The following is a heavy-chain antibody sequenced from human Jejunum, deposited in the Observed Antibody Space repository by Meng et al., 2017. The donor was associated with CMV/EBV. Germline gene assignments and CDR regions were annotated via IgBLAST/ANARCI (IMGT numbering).Heavy chain of an antibody. V-gene: IGHV3-23*01. Sequence: GLPLKNYAMKGVRQAQGKGLQWVDASGDSGDRKYYEEYEKGRFTISRDNSKNTLYLQMNSLRAEDTAVYYCARGGVKVYYFNVMDVWGQGTPVTVSS. J-gene: IGHJ6*02. CDR2: SGDSGDRK. CDR1: GLPLKNYA. CDR3: ARGGVKVYYFNVMDV. D-gene: IGHD3-10*01.